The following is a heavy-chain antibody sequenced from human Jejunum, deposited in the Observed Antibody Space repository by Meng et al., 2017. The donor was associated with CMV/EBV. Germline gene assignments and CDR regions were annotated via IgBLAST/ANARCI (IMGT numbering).Heavy chain of an antibody. J-gene: IGHJ4*02. D-gene: IGHD1-26*01. CDR1: GFTFSSYS. CDR3: ARSPPSGSYNY. V-gene: IGHV3-21*01. CDR2: ISSSSSYI. Sequence: SCAASGFTFSSYSMNWVRQAPGKGLAWVSSISSSSSYIYYADSVKGRFTISRDNAKNSLYLQMNSLRAEDTAVYYCARSPPSGSYNYWGQGTLVTVSS.